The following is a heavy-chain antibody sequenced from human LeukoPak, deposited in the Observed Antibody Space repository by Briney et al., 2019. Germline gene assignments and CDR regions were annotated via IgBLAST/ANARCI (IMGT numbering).Heavy chain of an antibody. D-gene: IGHD3-10*01. J-gene: IGHJ6*02. CDR1: GFTFSSYW. CDR3: ARDSYGSGSCMDV. CDR2: IKQDGSEK. V-gene: IGHV3-7*01. Sequence: GGSLRLSCAASGFTFSSYWMSWVRQAPEKGLEWVANIKQDGSEKYYVDSVKGRFTISRDNAKNSLYLQMNSLRAEDTAVYYCARDSYGSGSCMDVWGQGTTVTVSS.